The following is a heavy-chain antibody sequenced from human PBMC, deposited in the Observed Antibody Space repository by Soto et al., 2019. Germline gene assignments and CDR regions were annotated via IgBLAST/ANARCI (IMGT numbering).Heavy chain of an antibody. CDR1: GFTPTTTP. J-gene: IGHJ4*02. D-gene: IGHD3-9*01. CDR3: ATSFRYFDN. CDR2: ISGTASRT. V-gene: IGHV3-23*01. Sequence: GGSLRLSXAGSGFTPTTTPLSWVRQPPGKGLEWVTTISGTASRTYYVDSVKGRFFISRDNSKNTVTLQMNTLTLDDTAVYYCATSFRYFDNWGQGTRVTVSS.